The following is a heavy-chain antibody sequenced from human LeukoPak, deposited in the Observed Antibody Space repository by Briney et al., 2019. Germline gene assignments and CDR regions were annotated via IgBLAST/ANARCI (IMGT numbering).Heavy chain of an antibody. V-gene: IGHV1-8*01. J-gene: IGHJ6*02. D-gene: IGHD2-2*02. Sequence: ASVKVSCKASGYTFTSSDINWVRQATGQGLEWVGWMNPDSGNRGYAQKFQGRVTMTRNTSISTAYMELSSLRSEDTAVYYCAREIPNYYGMDVWGQGTTVTVSS. CDR1: GYTFTSSD. CDR3: AREIPNYYGMDV. CDR2: MNPDSGNR.